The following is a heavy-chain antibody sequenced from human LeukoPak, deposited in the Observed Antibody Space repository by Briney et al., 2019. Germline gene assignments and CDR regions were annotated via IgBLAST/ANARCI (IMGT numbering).Heavy chain of an antibody. CDR3: ARDPGHLGELSLAFDY. J-gene: IGHJ4*02. Sequence: GGSLRLSCAASGFTFSSYGMHWVRQAPGKGLEWVAVIWYDGSNKYYADSVKGRFTISRDNSKNTLYLQMNSLRAEDTAVYYCARDPGHLGELSLAFDYWGQGTLVTVSS. D-gene: IGHD3-16*02. V-gene: IGHV3-33*01. CDR2: IWYDGSNK. CDR1: GFTFSSYG.